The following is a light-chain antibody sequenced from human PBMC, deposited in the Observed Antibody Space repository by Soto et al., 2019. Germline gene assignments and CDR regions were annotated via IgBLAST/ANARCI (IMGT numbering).Light chain of an antibody. V-gene: IGKV1-39*01. CDR3: QQSFSAPLT. J-gene: IGKJ3*01. CDR1: QNINNY. CDR2: AAS. Sequence: DIAMTQSPSSLSASVGDRITITCRASQNINNYLNWYQQKPGKVPQFLIYAASSLQTGVPSRFSGSGSGTDFTLTITNVQPDDSATYYCQQSFSAPLTCGHGTKVNL.